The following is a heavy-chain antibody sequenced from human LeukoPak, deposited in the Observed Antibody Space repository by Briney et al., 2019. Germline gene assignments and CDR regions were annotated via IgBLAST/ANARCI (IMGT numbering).Heavy chain of an antibody. CDR1: GYTFTSYD. Sequence: GASVKVSCKASGYTFTSYDINWVRQATGQGLEWMGWMNPNSGNTGYAQKFQGRVTITRNTSISTAYMELSSLRSEDTAVYYCARTQQQLAASYYYYRDVWGKGNTVTVSS. CDR2: MNPNSGNT. CDR3: ARTQQQLAASYYYYRDV. D-gene: IGHD6-13*01. V-gene: IGHV1-8*03. J-gene: IGHJ6*03.